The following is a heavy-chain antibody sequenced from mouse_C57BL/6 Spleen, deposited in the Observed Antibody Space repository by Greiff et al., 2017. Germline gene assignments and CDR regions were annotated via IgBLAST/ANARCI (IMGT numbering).Heavy chain of an antibody. Sequence: VQLQQSGAELVRPGTSVKVSCKASGYAFTNYLIEWVKQRPGQGLEWIGVINPGSGGTNYNEKFKGKATLTADKSSSTAYMQLSSLTSEDSAVYFCASEAYYSNFAYWGQGTLVTVSA. CDR3: ASEAYYSNFAY. CDR2: INPGSGGT. D-gene: IGHD2-5*01. V-gene: IGHV1-54*01. J-gene: IGHJ3*01. CDR1: GYAFTNYL.